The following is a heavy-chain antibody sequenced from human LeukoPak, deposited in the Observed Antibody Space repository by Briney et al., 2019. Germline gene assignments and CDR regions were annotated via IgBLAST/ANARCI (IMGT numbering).Heavy chain of an antibody. J-gene: IGHJ4*02. Sequence: GGSLRLSCAASGFTFSSYWMSWVRQAPGKGLEWVANIKQDGSEKNYVDSVKGRFTISRDNAKNSLSLQMNSLRADDTAVYYCTREGILAGVDYWGQGTLVTVSS. CDR1: GFTFSSYW. CDR2: IKQDGSEK. CDR3: TREGILAGVDY. D-gene: IGHD6-13*01. V-gene: IGHV3-7*01.